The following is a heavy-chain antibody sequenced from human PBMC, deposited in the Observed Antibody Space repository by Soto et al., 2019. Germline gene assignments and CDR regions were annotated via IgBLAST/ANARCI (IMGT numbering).Heavy chain of an antibody. D-gene: IGHD3-22*01. V-gene: IGHV3-33*01. J-gene: IGHJ3*02. CDR2: IWFDGSRK. Sequence: QVQLVESGGGVVQPGRSLRLSCAASGFTFSDYGMHWVRQAPGKGREWGEVIWFDGSRKYYAASVRGRFTVSRDNSMNTLYLQMNSVRAEDTAVYYCATGHDSSGDYAFHMWGQGTMVTVSS. CDR1: GFTFSDYG. CDR3: ATGHDSSGDYAFHM.